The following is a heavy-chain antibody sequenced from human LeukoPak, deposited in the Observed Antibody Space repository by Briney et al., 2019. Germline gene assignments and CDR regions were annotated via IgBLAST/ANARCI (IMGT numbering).Heavy chain of an antibody. CDR1: GGSFSGYY. V-gene: IGHV4-34*01. D-gene: IGHD3-22*01. CDR2: INHSGST. CDR3: ARVADSSGYYYGYFDY. Sequence: SSETLSLTCAVYGGSFSGYYWSWIRQPPGKGLEWIGEINHSGSTNYNPSLKSRVTISVDTSKNQFSLKLSSVTAADTAVYYCARVADSSGYYYGYFDYWGQGTLVTVSS. J-gene: IGHJ4*02.